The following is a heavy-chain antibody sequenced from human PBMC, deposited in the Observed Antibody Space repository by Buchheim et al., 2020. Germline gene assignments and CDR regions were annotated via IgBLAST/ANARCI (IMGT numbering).Heavy chain of an antibody. CDR1: GGSISSSSYY. V-gene: IGHV4-39*01. J-gene: IGHJ6*02. Sequence: QLQLQESGPGLVKPSETLSLTCTVSGGSISSSSYYWGWIRQPPGKGLEWIGSIYYSGSTYYNPSLKSRVTISVDTSKNQFSLKLSSVTAADTAVYYCARHDDGRTSYYYYYGMDVWGQGTT. D-gene: IGHD1-1*01. CDR3: ARHDDGRTSYYYYYGMDV. CDR2: IYYSGST.